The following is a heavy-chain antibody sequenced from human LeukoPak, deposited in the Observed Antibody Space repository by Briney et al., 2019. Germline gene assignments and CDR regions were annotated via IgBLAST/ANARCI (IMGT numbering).Heavy chain of an antibody. CDR3: ARDPGGDNAY. D-gene: IGHD4-17*01. J-gene: IGHJ4*02. CDR2: IFNDGST. Sequence: GGSLRLSCAASGFTFSSFPMHWVRQAPGKGLEWVSLIFNDGSTYYADSVKARFTISRDNSMDTLYLQMNSLRVEDTAVYYCARDPGGDNAYWGQGTLVTVSS. V-gene: IGHV3-66*01. CDR1: GFTFSSFP.